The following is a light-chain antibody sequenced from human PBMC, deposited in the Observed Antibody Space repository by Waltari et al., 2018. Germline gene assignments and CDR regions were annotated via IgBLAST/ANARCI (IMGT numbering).Light chain of an antibody. CDR3: QSFDSNVRGGVV. J-gene: IGLJ3*02. Sequence: QSILTQPTSVSGAPGQRVTIPCTGSSSNIGAGHDVHWYQAFPGTAPKLLIYGNNKRPSGVPDRFSGSKSGSSASLAINGLQAEDEADYYCQSFDSNVRGGVVFGGGTKVTVL. CDR2: GNN. V-gene: IGLV1-40*01. CDR1: SSNIGAGHD.